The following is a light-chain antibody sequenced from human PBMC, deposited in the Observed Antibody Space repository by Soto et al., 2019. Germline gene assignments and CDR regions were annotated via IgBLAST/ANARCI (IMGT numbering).Light chain of an antibody. V-gene: IGLV2-14*01. Sequence: QSVLTQPASVSGSPGQSITVSCTGTSSDVGGYNYVSWYQQHPGKAPKLMIYEVSNRPSGVSHRFSGSKSGNTASLTISGLQAEDEADYYCQSYDISLSGHLVFGGGTKVTVL. J-gene: IGLJ3*02. CDR3: QSYDISLSGHLV. CDR1: SSDVGGYNY. CDR2: EVS.